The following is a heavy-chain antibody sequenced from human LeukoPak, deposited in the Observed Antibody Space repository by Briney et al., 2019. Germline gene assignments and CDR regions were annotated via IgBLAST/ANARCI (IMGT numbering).Heavy chain of an antibody. D-gene: IGHD2-2*01. CDR2: INGYWSST. V-gene: IGHV3-74*01. Sequence: GGSLRLSCAASGFTFSSYWMHWVRQAPGKGLVWISRINGYWSSTSYVDSVKGRFTISRDNAKNTLYLQMNSLRAEDTAVYYCARSRAMDYWGQGTLVTGSS. CDR1: GFTFSSYW. J-gene: IGHJ4*02. CDR3: ARSRAMDY.